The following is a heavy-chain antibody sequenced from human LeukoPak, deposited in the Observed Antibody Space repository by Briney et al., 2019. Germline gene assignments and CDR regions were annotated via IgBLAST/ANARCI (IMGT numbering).Heavy chain of an antibody. CDR3: ARDLKMEH. CDR2: IFYSGNT. V-gene: IGHV4-4*08. Sequence: SETLSLTCTVSGGSISSYYWSWIRQPPGKGLEWIGYIFYSGNTNYNPSLKSRVTISVDTSKNQFSLKLSSVTVADTAVYYCARDLKMEHWGQGTLVTVSS. D-gene: IGHD2-8*01. J-gene: IGHJ1*01. CDR1: GGSISSYY.